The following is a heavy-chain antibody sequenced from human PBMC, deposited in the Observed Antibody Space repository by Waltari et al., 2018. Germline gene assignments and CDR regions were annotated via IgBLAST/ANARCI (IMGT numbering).Heavy chain of an antibody. Sequence: QVQLQESGPGLVTPSATLSLTCTASGGSISTHYRSRIRQPPGKVLEWIGYIYYSGSTNYNPSLKSRVTISVDTSKNQFSLKLSSVTAADTAVYYCARAYGYFDYWGQGTLVTVSS. J-gene: IGHJ4*02. CDR1: GGSISTHY. CDR3: ARAYGYFDY. CDR2: IYYSGST. V-gene: IGHV4-59*11. D-gene: IGHD3-10*01.